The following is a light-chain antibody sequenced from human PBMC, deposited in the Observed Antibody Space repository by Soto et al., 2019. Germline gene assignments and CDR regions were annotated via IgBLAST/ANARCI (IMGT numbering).Light chain of an antibody. Sequence: DIQMTQSPSTLSASVGDRVTITCRASXSISSWLAWYQQKPGKAPKLLIYKASSLESGVPSRFSGSGSGTEFTLTISSLQPDDFATYYCQQYNSYSPYTFGQGTKLEIK. CDR3: QQYNSYSPYT. J-gene: IGKJ2*01. V-gene: IGKV1-5*03. CDR1: XSISSW. CDR2: KAS.